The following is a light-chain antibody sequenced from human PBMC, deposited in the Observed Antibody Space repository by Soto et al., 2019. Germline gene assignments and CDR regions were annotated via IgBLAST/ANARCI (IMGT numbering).Light chain of an antibody. Sequence: EIVMTQSPATLSVSPGERATLSCRASQSVSSYLAWYQQKPGLPHRLLIYAASTRATGIPDRFSGSGSGTDFTLTISSLQSADFAVYYCQQYSNWPPLYTFGRGTKLEIK. V-gene: IGKV3-15*01. CDR2: AAS. J-gene: IGKJ2*01. CDR1: QSVSSY. CDR3: QQYSNWPPLYT.